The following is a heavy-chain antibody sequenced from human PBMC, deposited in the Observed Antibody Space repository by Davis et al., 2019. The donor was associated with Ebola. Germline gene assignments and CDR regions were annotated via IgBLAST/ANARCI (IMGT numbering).Heavy chain of an antibody. CDR2: ISAYNGNT. J-gene: IGHJ6*03. Sequence: ASVKVSCKASGYTFTSYGISWVRQAPGQGLEWMGWISAYNGNTNYARKLQGRVTMTTDTSTSTAYMEPKSLRSDDTAIYYCARHRGTYGGNYDYSMDVWGTGTTVTVSS. D-gene: IGHD1-26*01. V-gene: IGHV1-18*01. CDR3: ARHRGTYGGNYDYSMDV. CDR1: GYTFTSYG.